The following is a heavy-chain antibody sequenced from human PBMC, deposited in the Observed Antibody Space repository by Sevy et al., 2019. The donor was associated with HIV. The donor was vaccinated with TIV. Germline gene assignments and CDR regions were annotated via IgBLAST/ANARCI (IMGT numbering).Heavy chain of an antibody. Sequence: ASLKVSCKASGYTFTSYGISWVRQAPGQGLEWMGWISAYKGNTNYAQKFQGRVTMTTDTSTFTAYMELRSLRYDDTAVYYCARDRDYDYIWGTFAYRDYWGQGTLVTVSS. CDR3: ARDRDYDYIWGTFAYRDY. CDR2: ISAYKGNT. V-gene: IGHV1-18*01. CDR1: GYTFTSYG. D-gene: IGHD3-16*01. J-gene: IGHJ4*02.